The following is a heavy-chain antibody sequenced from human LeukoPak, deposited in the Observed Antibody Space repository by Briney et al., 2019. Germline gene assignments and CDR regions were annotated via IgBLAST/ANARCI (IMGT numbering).Heavy chain of an antibody. J-gene: IGHJ4*02. Sequence: GSLRLSCAASGFTFSSYAMSWVRQAPGKGLEWVSAIYSDDNSYYADSVKGRFTISRDTSKNTQYLQMNNLRAEDTAVYYCARAGYYFDNSGYYPPQFWGQGTLVTVSS. V-gene: IGHV3-66*01. CDR1: GFTFSSYA. D-gene: IGHD3-22*01. CDR3: ARAGYYFDNSGYYPPQF. CDR2: IYSDDNS.